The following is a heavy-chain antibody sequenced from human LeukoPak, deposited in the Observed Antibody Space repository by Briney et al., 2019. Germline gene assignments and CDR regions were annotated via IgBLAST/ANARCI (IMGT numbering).Heavy chain of an antibody. D-gene: IGHD1-26*01. CDR1: GFTFSSYA. J-gene: IGHJ4*02. CDR2: TIGSGGST. CDR3: ARDIGGSYTAIDY. Sequence: GGSLRLSCAASGFTFSSYAMSWVRQAPGKGLEWVSGTIGSGGSTFYADSVKGRFTISRDNPRNSLYLQMNSLRAEDTAVYYCARDIGGSYTAIDYWGQGTLVTVSS. V-gene: IGHV3-23*01.